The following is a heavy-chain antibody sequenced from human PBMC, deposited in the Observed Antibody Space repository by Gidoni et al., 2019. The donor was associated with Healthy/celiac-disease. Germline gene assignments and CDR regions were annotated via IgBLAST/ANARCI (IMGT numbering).Heavy chain of an antibody. D-gene: IGHD1-26*01. V-gene: IGHV5-51*01. J-gene: IGHJ4*02. CDR2: IYPGDSDT. CDR3: ARQSVEGATGDDY. Sequence: EVQLVQSGAEAKKPGASLKISCEGSGYSYTSYWIGWVRQMPGKGLEWMGIIYPGDSDTRYSPAFQGQVTISADKSISTAYLQWSSLKASDTAMYYCARQSVEGATGDDYWGQGTLVTVSS. CDR1: GYSYTSYW.